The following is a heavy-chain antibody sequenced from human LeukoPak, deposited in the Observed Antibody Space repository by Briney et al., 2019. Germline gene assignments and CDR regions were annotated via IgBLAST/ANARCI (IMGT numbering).Heavy chain of an antibody. V-gene: IGHV3-30-3*01. CDR1: GFTFSSYA. CDR3: ARETSPLYSSGWYVY. J-gene: IGHJ4*02. Sequence: PGRSLRLSCAASGFTFSSYAMHWVRQAPGKGLEWVAVISYDGSNKYYADSVKGRFTISRDNSKNTLYLQMNSLRAEDTAVYYCARETSPLYSSGWYVYWGQGTLVTVSS. D-gene: IGHD6-19*01. CDR2: ISYDGSNK.